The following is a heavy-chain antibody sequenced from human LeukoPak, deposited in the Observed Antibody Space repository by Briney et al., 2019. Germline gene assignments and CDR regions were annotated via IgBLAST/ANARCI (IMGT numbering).Heavy chain of an antibody. D-gene: IGHD1-14*01. CDR3: AREPGETDEGFEY. J-gene: IGHJ4*02. Sequence: SETLSLTCTVSGGSVSSGSYYWNWIRQPPGKGLEWIGHTYYSGSTDYNPSLKSRVTISADTSKNQFSLKMTSVTAADTAVYYCAREPGETDEGFEYWGQGTLVTVSS. CDR2: TYYSGST. V-gene: IGHV4-61*01. CDR1: GGSVSSGSYY.